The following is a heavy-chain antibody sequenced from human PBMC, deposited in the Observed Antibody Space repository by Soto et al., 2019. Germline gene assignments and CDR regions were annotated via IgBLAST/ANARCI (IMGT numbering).Heavy chain of an antibody. J-gene: IGHJ4*02. D-gene: IGHD1-26*01. CDR1: GFSFSSYD. V-gene: IGHV3-30*18. CDR2: ISYDGTKK. Sequence: VGSLRLSCVASGFSFSSYDMYWVRQAPGKGLEWVAAISYDGTKKYYADSVKGRFTLSRDNSKNTLYLQMNSLRAGDTAVYYCAKGSYSGVYSDFDYWGQGSLVTVSS. CDR3: AKGSYSGVYSDFDY.